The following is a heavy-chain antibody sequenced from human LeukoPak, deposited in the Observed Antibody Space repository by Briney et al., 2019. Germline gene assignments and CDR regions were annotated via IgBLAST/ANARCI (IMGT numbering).Heavy chain of an antibody. CDR1: GGTFSSYA. J-gene: IGHJ5*02. CDR2: IIPIFGTA. Sequence: ASVKVSCKASGGTFSSYAISWVRQAPGQGLEWMGGIIPIFGTANYAQKFQGRVTITADKSTSTAYMELSSLRSEDTAVYYCARDCVGRGWFDPWGQGTLVTVSS. V-gene: IGHV1-69*06. CDR3: ARDCVGRGWFDP. D-gene: IGHD1-26*01.